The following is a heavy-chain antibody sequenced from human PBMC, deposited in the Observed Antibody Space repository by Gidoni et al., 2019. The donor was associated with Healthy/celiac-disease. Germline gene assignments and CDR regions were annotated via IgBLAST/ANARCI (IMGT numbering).Heavy chain of an antibody. Sequence: EVQQVESGVRLVKPGGSLRLSCAASGFTFSRSSLNWVRQAPGKGLEWVSSIRSSSSYIYYADSVKGRFTISRDNAKNSLYLQMNSLRAEDTAVYYCARATTSYYYDSSGYYLDYWGQGTLVTVSS. J-gene: IGHJ4*02. D-gene: IGHD3-22*01. CDR3: ARATTSYYYDSSGYYLDY. V-gene: IGHV3-21*01. CDR1: GFTFSRSS. CDR2: IRSSSSYI.